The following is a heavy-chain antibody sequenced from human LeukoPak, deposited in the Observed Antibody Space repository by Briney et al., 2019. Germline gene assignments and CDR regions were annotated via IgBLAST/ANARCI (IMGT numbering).Heavy chain of an antibody. D-gene: IGHD3-16*01. V-gene: IGHV5-51*01. CDR1: GYSFTSYW. Sequence: GESLKISCKGSGYSFTSYWIGWVRQMPGKGLEWMGIIYPGDSDTRYSPSFQGQVTISADKSISAAYLQWSSLKASDTAMYYCARGIMITFGGVTLDYWGQGTLVTVSS. J-gene: IGHJ4*02. CDR3: ARGIMITFGGVTLDY. CDR2: IYPGDSDT.